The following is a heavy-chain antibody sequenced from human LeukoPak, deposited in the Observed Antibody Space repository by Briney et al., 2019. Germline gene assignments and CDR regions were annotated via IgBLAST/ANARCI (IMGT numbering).Heavy chain of an antibody. D-gene: IGHD6-19*01. Sequence: GASLRLSCAASGFRLSTYGVGWVRQPPRKGLEWVSGITGTGGSTYYADSVKGRFTVSRDTSKNTLYLQMNSLRAEDTAIYYCAKDHGTAVAGFYYWGQGTLVTVSS. J-gene: IGHJ4*02. CDR2: ITGTGGST. CDR3: AKDHGTAVAGFYY. CDR1: GFRLSTYG. V-gene: IGHV3-23*01.